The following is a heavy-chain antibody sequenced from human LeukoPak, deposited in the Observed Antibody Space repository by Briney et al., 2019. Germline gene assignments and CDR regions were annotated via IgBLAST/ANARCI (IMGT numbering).Heavy chain of an antibody. CDR2: ISHDGRAE. Sequence: GGSLRLSCAVSGFTIGNHGMHWVRRAAGKGLEWVAMISHDGRAEYYRDSVKGRLTISRDNSNNMLYLQMNSLRVEDTAVYYCAKDWGSSGWYNWFDPWGQGTLVTVSS. J-gene: IGHJ5*02. D-gene: IGHD6-19*01. V-gene: IGHV3-30*18. CDR3: AKDWGSSGWYNWFDP. CDR1: GFTIGNHG.